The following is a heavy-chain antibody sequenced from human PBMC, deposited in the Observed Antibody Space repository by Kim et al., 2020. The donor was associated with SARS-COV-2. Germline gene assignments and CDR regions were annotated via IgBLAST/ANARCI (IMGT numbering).Heavy chain of an antibody. D-gene: IGHD3-16*01. CDR1: GFTFSSYA. CDR2: ISYDGSNK. V-gene: IGHV3-30-3*01. Sequence: GGSLRLSCAASGFTFSSYAMHWVRHAPGKGLEWVAVISYDGSNKSYADSVKGRFTISRDNSKNKLYLQMNSLRAEDTAVYYCARGLGGNYYYMDVWGKGT. CDR3: ARGLGGNYYYMDV. J-gene: IGHJ6*03.